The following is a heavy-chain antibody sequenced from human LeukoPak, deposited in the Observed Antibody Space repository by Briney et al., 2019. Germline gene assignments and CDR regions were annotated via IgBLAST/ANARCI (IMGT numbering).Heavy chain of an antibody. J-gene: IGHJ4*02. CDR3: AREPLGYYDSSGYYLRGFDY. CDR1: GFTFSSYW. CDR2: INSDGSST. D-gene: IGHD3-22*01. V-gene: IGHV3-74*01. Sequence: GGSLRLSCAASGFTFSSYWMRWVRQAPGKGLVWVSRINSDGSSTSYADSVKGRFTISRDNAKNTLYLQMNSLRAEDTAVYYCAREPLGYYDSSGYYLRGFDYWGQGTLVTVSS.